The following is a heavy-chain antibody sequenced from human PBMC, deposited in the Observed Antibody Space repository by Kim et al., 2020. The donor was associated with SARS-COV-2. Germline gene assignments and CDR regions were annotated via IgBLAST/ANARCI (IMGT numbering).Heavy chain of an antibody. Sequence: PSLKSRVTISVDTSKNQFSLKLSCVTAADTAVYYCARGVGRYFDWLQIDYWGQGTLVTVSS. CDR3: ARGVGRYFDWLQIDY. J-gene: IGHJ4*02. V-gene: IGHV4-59*09. D-gene: IGHD3-9*01.